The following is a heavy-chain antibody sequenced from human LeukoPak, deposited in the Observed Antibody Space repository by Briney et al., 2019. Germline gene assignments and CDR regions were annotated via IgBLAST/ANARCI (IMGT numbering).Heavy chain of an antibody. J-gene: IGHJ5*02. Sequence: GGSLRLSCAASGFNFDDYAMHWVRQPPGKGLEWVSGISWNSANIGYADSVKGRFTISRDNAKNSLYLQMNSLRDEDSAFYYCATVAGSSLSRNYFDPWSQGALVTVSS. CDR2: ISWNSANI. D-gene: IGHD6-6*01. CDR3: ATVAGSSLSRNYFDP. CDR1: GFNFDDYA. V-gene: IGHV3-9*01.